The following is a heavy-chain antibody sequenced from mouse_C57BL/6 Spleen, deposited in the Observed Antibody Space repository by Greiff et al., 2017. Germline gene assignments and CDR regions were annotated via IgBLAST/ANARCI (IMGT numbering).Heavy chain of an antibody. CDR3: ARRGYYGGDFDY. CDR2: INPNNGGT. V-gene: IGHV1-26*01. Sequence: VQLQQSGPELVKPGASVKISCTASGYTFTDYYMNWVKQSHGKSLEWIGDINPNNGGTSYNQKFKGKATLTVDKSSSTAYMELRSLTSEDSAVYYCARRGYYGGDFDYWGQGTTLTVSS. J-gene: IGHJ2*01. D-gene: IGHD1-1*01. CDR1: GYTFTDYY.